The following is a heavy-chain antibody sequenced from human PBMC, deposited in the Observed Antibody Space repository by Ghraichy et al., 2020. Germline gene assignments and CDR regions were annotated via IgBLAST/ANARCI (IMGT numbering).Heavy chain of an antibody. J-gene: IGHJ3*02. D-gene: IGHD4-17*01. CDR1: GFIFSIYW. CDR2: IKQDGSEK. V-gene: IGHV3-7*04. Sequence: GGSLRLSCAASGFIFSIYWMSWVRQAPGKGLEWVANIKQDGSEKYYVDSVKGRFTISRDNAKNSLYLQMNSRRAEDTAVYYCARAGAGDSGDYVGAFDIWGQGTMVTVSS. CDR3: ARAGAGDSGDYVGAFDI.